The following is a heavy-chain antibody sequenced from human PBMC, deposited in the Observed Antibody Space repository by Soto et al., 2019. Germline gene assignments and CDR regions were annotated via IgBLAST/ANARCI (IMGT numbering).Heavy chain of an antibody. V-gene: IGHV3-30*18. CDR2: ISYDGSNK. D-gene: IGHD5-18*01. CDR3: AKGVDTAMVSSFDY. J-gene: IGHJ4*02. CDR1: GFTFSSYG. Sequence: GGSLRLSCAASGFTFSSYGMHWVCQAPGKGLEWVAVISYDGSNKYYADSVKGRFTISRDNSKNTLYLQMNSLRAEDTAVYYCAKGVDTAMVSSFDYWGQGTLVTVSS.